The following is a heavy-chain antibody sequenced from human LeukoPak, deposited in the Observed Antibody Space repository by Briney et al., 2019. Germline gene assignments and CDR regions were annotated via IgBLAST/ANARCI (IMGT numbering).Heavy chain of an antibody. J-gene: IGHJ4*02. V-gene: IGHV1-24*01. CDR3: ATADKWEPLDY. CDR1: GNSLRDTS. CDR2: FEPEDGEP. Sequence: GASVKVSCKASGNSLRDTSIHWVRQAPGQWLEWMGGFEPEDGEPIFAQTFQGRLSMTEDTSTDTAHMELSSLTVGDTAVYYCATADKWEPLDYWGQGTLVTVSS. D-gene: IGHD1-26*01.